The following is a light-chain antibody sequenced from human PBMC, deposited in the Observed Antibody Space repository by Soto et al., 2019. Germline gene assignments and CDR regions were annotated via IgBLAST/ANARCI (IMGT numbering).Light chain of an antibody. Sequence: EIVLTQSPGTLSLSPGERATLSCRASQSVSSTYLAWYQQKPGQAPRLLLYGASSRATGIPDRFSGSGSGIDFTLTISRLEPEDFAVFYCQQYGSSPPYTFGQGIKLEIK. CDR1: QSVSSTY. V-gene: IGKV3-20*01. CDR2: GAS. J-gene: IGKJ2*01. CDR3: QQYGSSPPYT.